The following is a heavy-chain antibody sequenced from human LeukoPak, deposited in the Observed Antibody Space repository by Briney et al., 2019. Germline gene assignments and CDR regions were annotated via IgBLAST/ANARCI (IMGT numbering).Heavy chain of an antibody. CDR1: GGSISRSSYY. J-gene: IGHJ4*02. D-gene: IGHD3/OR15-3a*01. V-gene: IGHV4-39*01. CDR3: ARHKDYYFDY. Sequence: SETLSLTCTVSGGSISRSSYYWGWLRQPPGKGLEWIGSISDSGSTYYNPSLKSRVTISVDTSKNQLSLKLSSVTAADTAVYYCARHKDYYFDYWGQGTLVTASS. CDR2: ISDSGST.